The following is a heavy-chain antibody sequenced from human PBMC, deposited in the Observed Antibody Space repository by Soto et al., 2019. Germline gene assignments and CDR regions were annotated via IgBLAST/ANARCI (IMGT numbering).Heavy chain of an antibody. V-gene: IGHV3-23*01. CDR1: GFTFSSYA. J-gene: IGHJ4*02. CDR3: AKRKGTYYYDSSGYADY. Sequence: PGGSLRLSCAASGFTFSSYAMSWVRQAPGKGLEWVSAISGSGGSTYYADSVKGRFTISRDNSKSTLYLQMNSLRAEDTAVYYWAKRKGTYYYDSSGYADYWGQGTLVTVSS. CDR2: ISGSGGST. D-gene: IGHD3-22*01.